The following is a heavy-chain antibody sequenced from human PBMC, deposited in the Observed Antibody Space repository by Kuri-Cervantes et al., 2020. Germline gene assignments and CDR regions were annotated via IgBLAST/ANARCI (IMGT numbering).Heavy chain of an antibody. J-gene: IGHJ6*02. CDR3: ARDLQSRAEYYYYYGMDV. V-gene: IGHV4-30-2*01. CDR1: GGSISSGGYS. CDR2: IYHSGST. Sequence: LRLSCAVSGGSISSGGYSWSWIRQPPGKGLEWIGYIYHSGSTYYNPSLKSRVTISVDRSRNQFSLKLSSVTAADTAVYYCARDLQSRAEYYYYYGMDVWGQGTTVTVSS. D-gene: IGHD6-13*01.